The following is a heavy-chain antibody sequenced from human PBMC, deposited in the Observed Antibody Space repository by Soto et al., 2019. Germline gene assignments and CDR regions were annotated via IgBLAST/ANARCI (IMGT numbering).Heavy chain of an antibody. CDR2: ISAYNGNT. CDR1: GYTFTSYG. Sequence: QVQLVQSGAEVKKPGASVKVSCKASGYTFTSYGISWVRQAPGQGLEWMGWISAYNGNTNFAQKLQGRVTMTTETSTSTAYMELRSLRSDDTAVYYCARDREYHWNYTWFDPWGQGTLVTVSS. V-gene: IGHV1-18*01. D-gene: IGHD1-7*01. J-gene: IGHJ5*02. CDR3: ARDREYHWNYTWFDP.